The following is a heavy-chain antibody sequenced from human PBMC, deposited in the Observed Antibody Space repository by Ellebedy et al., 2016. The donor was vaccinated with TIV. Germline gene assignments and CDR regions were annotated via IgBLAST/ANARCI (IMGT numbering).Heavy chain of an antibody. CDR3: ARVRDYGDYDY. J-gene: IGHJ4*02. D-gene: IGHD4-17*01. CDR1: GFTFSSYA. CDR2: ISYDGSNK. V-gene: IGHV3-30-3*01. Sequence: GESLKISXAASGFTFSSYAMHWVRQAPGKGLEWVAVISYDGSNKYYADSVKGRFTISRDNSKNTLYLQMNSLRAEDTAVYYCARVRDYGDYDYWGQGTLVTVSS.